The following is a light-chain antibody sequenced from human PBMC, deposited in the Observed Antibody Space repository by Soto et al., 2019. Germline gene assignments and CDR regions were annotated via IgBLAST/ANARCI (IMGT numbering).Light chain of an antibody. V-gene: IGLV1-40*01. CDR3: QSYDTSLRAWV. Sequence: QSVRTQPPSVSGAPGQRVTISCTGGSSNIGAGYDVHWYRQFPGTAPKLLVYGNNNRPSGISDRFSASKSGSSASLAITGLQAEDEADYYCQSYDTSLRAWVFGGGTKLTVL. J-gene: IGLJ3*02. CDR2: GNN. CDR1: SSNIGAGYD.